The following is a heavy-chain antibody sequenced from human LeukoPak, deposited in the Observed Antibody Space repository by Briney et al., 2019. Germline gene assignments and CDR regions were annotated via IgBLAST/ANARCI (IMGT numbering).Heavy chain of an antibody. J-gene: IGHJ4*02. Sequence: GGSLRLSCAASRFTFSDYYMSWIRQAPGKGLEWVSYISSSGSTIYYADSVKGRFTISRDNAKNSLYLQMNSLRAEDTAVYYCARTANFAAGYYIDYWGQGTLVTVSS. CDR3: ARTANFAAGYYIDY. D-gene: IGHD6-13*01. CDR2: ISSSGSTI. CDR1: RFTFSDYY. V-gene: IGHV3-11*01.